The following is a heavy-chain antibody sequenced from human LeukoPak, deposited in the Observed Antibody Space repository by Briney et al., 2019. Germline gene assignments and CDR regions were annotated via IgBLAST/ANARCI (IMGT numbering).Heavy chain of an antibody. CDR3: ASLYYGSGLADDY. D-gene: IGHD3-10*01. V-gene: IGHV4-4*09. J-gene: IGHJ4*02. CDR1: GGSISTDY. CDR2: IYSSGRS. Sequence: SETLSLTCTVSGGSISTDYWNWIRQPPGKGLEWIGYIYSSGRSNYNPSLKSRVTISADTSKRQFSLKLTSVTAADTAVYYCASLYYGSGLADDYWGQGILVTVSS.